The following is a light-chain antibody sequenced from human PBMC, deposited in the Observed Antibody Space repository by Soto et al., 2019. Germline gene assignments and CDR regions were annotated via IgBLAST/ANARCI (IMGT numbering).Light chain of an antibody. J-gene: IGKJ5*01. CDR1: QSVSNTY. CDR3: QQYNDRPPIT. V-gene: IGKV3D-15*01. CDR2: DAS. Sequence: EIVLTQSPGTLSLSPGERATLSCRASQSVSNTYLAWYQQKPGQAPRLLIYDASSRATGIPDRFSGSGSGSEFTLTISGLQSEDFAVYYCQQYNDRPPITFGQGTRLEIK.